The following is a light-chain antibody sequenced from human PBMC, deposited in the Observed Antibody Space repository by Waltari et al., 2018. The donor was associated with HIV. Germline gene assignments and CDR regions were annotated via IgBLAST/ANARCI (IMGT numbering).Light chain of an antibody. Sequence: DMEMTQFPDSLAVSLTERATINCKTSQSVLYSSNNKNYLAWYQQKPGQPPKLLIYWASTRESGVPDRFSGSGSGTDFTLTISSLQAEDVAVYYCQQYYSTPWTFGQGTKVEI. V-gene: IGKV4-1*01. CDR3: QQYYSTPWT. J-gene: IGKJ1*01. CDR1: QSVLYSSNNKNY. CDR2: WAS.